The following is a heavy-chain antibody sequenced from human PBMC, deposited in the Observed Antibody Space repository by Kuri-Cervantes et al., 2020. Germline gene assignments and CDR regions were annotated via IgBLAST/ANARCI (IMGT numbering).Heavy chain of an antibody. CDR1: GGSFSGYY. Sequence: GSLRLSCAVYGGSFSGYYWSWIRQHPGRGLDWIGEINHSGSTNYNPSLKSRVTISVDTSKNQYSLKLSSVTAADTAVYYCARGRRGFGAAREFDYWGQGTLVTVSS. D-gene: IGHD3-10*01. CDR2: INHSGST. J-gene: IGHJ4*02. V-gene: IGHV4-34*01. CDR3: ARGRRGFGAAREFDY.